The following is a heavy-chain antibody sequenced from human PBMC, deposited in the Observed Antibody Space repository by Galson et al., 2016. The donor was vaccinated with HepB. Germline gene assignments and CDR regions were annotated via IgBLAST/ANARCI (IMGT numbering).Heavy chain of an antibody. CDR3: ARAPCSGGSCYSYYQYYYGIDV. CDR1: DGSISSGGYY. D-gene: IGHD2-15*01. J-gene: IGHJ6*02. V-gene: IGHV4-31*03. CDR2: IYYSGST. Sequence: TLSLTCTVSDGSISSGGYYWSWIRQHPGKGLEWIGYIYYSGSTHYNPSLKSRVTISVDTSKNQFSLRLSSVSAADTAVYYCARAPCSGGSCYSYYQYYYGIDVWGQGATVTVSS.